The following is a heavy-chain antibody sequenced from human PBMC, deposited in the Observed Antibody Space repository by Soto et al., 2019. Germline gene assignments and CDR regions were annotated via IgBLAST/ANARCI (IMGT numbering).Heavy chain of an antibody. D-gene: IGHD1-1*01. Sequence: PSGTLSLTCTVSGGTISSYRWSWIRQPAGKGLEWIGRIYATGTTDYNPSLKSRVMMSVDTSKKQFSLKLRSVTAADTTVYYCVRDGTKTLRDWFDPWGQGMSVTVSS. J-gene: IGHJ5*02. CDR3: VRDGTKTLRDWFDP. V-gene: IGHV4-4*07. CDR2: IYATGTT. CDR1: GGTISSYR.